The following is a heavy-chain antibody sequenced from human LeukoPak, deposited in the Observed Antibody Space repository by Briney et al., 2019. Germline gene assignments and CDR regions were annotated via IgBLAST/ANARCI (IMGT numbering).Heavy chain of an antibody. CDR1: GYTFTGYY. CDR2: INPNNGGT. D-gene: IGHD3-9*01. Sequence: ASVKVSCKASGYTFTGYYMHWVRQAPGQGLEWMGWINPNNGGTDYAQKFQGRVTMTRDTSINTAHMELSRLRSDDTAVYFCARGEGRRYFDWFFSWGQGTLVTVSS. CDR3: ARGEGRRYFDWFFS. J-gene: IGHJ5*01. V-gene: IGHV1-2*02.